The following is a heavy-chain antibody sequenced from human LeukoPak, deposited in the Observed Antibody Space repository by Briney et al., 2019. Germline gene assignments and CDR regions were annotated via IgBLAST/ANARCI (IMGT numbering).Heavy chain of an antibody. J-gene: IGHJ4*02. CDR2: IYLGGKT. Sequence: PSETLSLTCAVSGGSISSANWWSWVRQPPGKGLEWIGEIYLGGKTNYNPSLKSRVTISIDTSKNQFSLKLISVTAADTALYYCARHMATPGTRGFDSWGQGTLVTVSS. CDR1: GGSISSANW. D-gene: IGHD5-24*01. V-gene: IGHV4-4*02. CDR3: ARHMATPGTRGFDS.